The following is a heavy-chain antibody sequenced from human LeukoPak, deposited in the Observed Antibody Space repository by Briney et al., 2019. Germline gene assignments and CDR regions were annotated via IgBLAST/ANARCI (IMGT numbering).Heavy chain of an antibody. CDR3: ARNENSGWGYFDY. Sequence: GGSLRLSCAASRFTLNSYAMSWVRQAPGKGLEWVSVIGGSNGITFYVGSVKGRFTISRDNSKDTLYLQMNSLGAEDTAVYYCARNENSGWGYFDYWGQGTLVTVSS. CDR2: IGGSNGIT. D-gene: IGHD5-12*01. CDR1: RFTLNSYA. V-gene: IGHV3-23*01. J-gene: IGHJ4*02.